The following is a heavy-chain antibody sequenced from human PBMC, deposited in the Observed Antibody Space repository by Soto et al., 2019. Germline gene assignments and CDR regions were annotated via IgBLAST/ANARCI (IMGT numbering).Heavy chain of an antibody. CDR1: GYTFSTYA. CDR3: VTDYGRGNDGLFGY. Sequence: GGSLRLSCVASGYTFSTYAMAWVRQAPGKGLEWVSSISQDSSYTNYADSVKGRFTIYRDNSENTLYLHVSSVRAEDTAVYYCVTDYGRGNDGLFGYWGQGTLVTVSS. CDR2: ISQDSSYT. V-gene: IGHV3-23*01. D-gene: IGHD3-10*02. J-gene: IGHJ4*02.